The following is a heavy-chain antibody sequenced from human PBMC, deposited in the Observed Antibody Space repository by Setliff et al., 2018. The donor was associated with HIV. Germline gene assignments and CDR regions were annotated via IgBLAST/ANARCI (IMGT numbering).Heavy chain of an antibody. CDR3: ALMLRGIPF. V-gene: IGHV3-48*03. Sequence: GSLGLSCAASGFTFSSYEMDWFRQAPGKGLEWVSYITGSSDTIYYADSVKDRFIISRDESKTALFLQMNSLRTEDAAIYYCALMLRGIPFWGRGTLVTVSS. CDR1: GFTFSSYE. D-gene: IGHD3-10*01. J-gene: IGHJ4*02. CDR2: ITGSSDTI.